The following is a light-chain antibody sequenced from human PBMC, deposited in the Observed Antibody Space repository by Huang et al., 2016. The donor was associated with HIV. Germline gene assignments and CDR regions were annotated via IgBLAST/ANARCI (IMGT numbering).Light chain of an antibody. J-gene: IGKJ4*01. CDR2: AAS. CDR1: QGISSD. Sequence: IQLTQSPSSLSPSLGDRVTITCRASQGISSDLAWDQQKPGKAPKLLIYAASTLQRGVPSSFSGSGSGTDFTLTISSLQPEDFATYYCQQLNSFPFTCGGGTKVEIK. CDR3: QQLNSFPFT. V-gene: IGKV1-9*01.